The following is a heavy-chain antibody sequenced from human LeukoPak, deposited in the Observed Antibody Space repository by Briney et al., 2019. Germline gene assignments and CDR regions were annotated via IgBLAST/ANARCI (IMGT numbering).Heavy chain of an antibody. CDR1: GCSISSHY. J-gene: IGHJ6*03. D-gene: IGHD2-2*03. CDR3: ARVAIGYCSSTSCYSRTGSRDYYYYMDV. V-gene: IGHV4-59*06. CDR2: IYYSAST. Sequence: SENLSFTCSVSGCSISSHYWSWIRQAPGQGLVWIGYIYYSASTYYHQSLKSRVTISVDTSKNQVSLKLSSVTAADTAVYYCARVAIGYCSSTSCYSRTGSRDYYYYMDVWGKGTTVTVSS.